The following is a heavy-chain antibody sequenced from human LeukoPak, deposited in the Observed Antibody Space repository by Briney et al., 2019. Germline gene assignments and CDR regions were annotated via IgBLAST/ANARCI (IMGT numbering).Heavy chain of an antibody. CDR1: GGSISGYY. J-gene: IGHJ4*02. V-gene: IGHV4-59*08. D-gene: IGHD6-19*01. CDR3: ARRAVAGTGSYYFDY. CDR2: IHYRGST. Sequence: SETLSLTCTVSGGSISGYYWSWIRQPPGKGLEWIAYIHYRGSTDYNPSLKSRVTISVDTSKNQFSLKLSSVTAADTAVYYCARRAVAGTGSYYFDYWGQGTLVTVSS.